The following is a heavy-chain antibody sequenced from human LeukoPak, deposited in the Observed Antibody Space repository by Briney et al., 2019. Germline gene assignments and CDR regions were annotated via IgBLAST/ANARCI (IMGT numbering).Heavy chain of an antibody. Sequence: GGSLRLSCAASGFTFSSYGMSWVRQAPGKGLEWVSAISGSGGSTYYADSVKGRFTISRDNSKNTLYLQMNSLRAEDTAVYYCAKDRLGFGELVDYYMDVRGKGTTVTISS. D-gene: IGHD3-10*01. CDR3: AKDRLGFGELVDYYMDV. V-gene: IGHV3-23*01. CDR2: ISGSGGST. J-gene: IGHJ6*03. CDR1: GFTFSSYG.